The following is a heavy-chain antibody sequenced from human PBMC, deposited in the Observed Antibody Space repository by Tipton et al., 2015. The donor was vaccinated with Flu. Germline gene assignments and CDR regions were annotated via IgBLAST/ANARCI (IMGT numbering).Heavy chain of an antibody. D-gene: IGHD3-22*01. CDR3: ARDREDYGSSDYYSGFDY. V-gene: IGHV1-18*04. J-gene: IGHJ4*02. CDR2: VSAYNGNT. Sequence: QLVQSGAEVKKSGASVRVSCKTTGYTFNNHGINWVRQAPGQGLEWMGWVSAYNGNTNYAQIVQGRVTLTTDTSTRTAYMELRSLRSDDTAVYYCARDREDYGSSDYYSGFDYWGQGTLVTVSS. CDR1: GYTFNNHG.